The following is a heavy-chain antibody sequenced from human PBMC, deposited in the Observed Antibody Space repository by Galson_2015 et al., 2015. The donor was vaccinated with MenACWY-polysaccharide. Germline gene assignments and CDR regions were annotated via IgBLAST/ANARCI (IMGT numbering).Heavy chain of an antibody. Sequence: SGFSFSTYWMHWVRPAPGIGLVWVSRINAGGSATDYADSVRGRFTISRDNAKKTLHLAMNSLRAEDTAVYYCTKAGAKYCRGSSCYFNWFDPWGQGTLVTVSS. CDR3: TKAGAKYCRGSSCYFNWFDP. V-gene: IGHV3-74*01. CDR2: INAGGSAT. CDR1: GFSFSTYW. J-gene: IGHJ5*02. D-gene: IGHD2-15*01.